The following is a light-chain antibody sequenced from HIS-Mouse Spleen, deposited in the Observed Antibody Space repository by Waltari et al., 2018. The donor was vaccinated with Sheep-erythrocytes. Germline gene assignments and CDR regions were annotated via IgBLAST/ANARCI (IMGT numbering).Light chain of an antibody. J-gene: IGLJ2*01. V-gene: IGLV3-10*01. CDR3: YSTDSSGNGV. CDR2: EDS. CDR1: ALPKKY. Sequence: SYELTQPPSVSVSPAQTSSTTCSGDALPKKYAYWYQQKSGQAPVLVIYEDSNRPSGIPERFSGSSSGTMATLTISGAQVEDEADYYCYSTDSSGNGVFGGGTKLTVL.